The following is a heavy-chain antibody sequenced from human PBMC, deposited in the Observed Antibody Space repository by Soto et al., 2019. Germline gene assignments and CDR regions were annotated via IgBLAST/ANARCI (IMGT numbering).Heavy chain of an antibody. Sequence: QVQLVQSGAEVKKPGASVKVSCKASGYTFTGYYMHWVRQAPGQGLEWMGWINPNSGGTNYAQKFQGWVTMTGDTSISTAYMELSRLRSDDTAVYYCARYCSSTSCYQRGSFDYWGQGTLVTVSS. J-gene: IGHJ4*02. D-gene: IGHD2-2*01. CDR2: INPNSGGT. CDR3: ARYCSSTSCYQRGSFDY. V-gene: IGHV1-2*04. CDR1: GYTFTGYY.